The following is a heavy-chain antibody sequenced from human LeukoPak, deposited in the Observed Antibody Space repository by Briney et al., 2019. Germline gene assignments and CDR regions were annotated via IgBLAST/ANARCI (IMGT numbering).Heavy chain of an antibody. CDR2: ISSSSSYI. J-gene: IGHJ4*02. V-gene: IGHV3-21*01. CDR3: ARDRSGSGWYQSYY. CDR1: GFTFSSYS. Sequence: PGGSLRLSCAASGFTFSSYSMNWVRQAPGKGLEWVSSISSSSSYIYYADSVKGRFTISRDNAKNSLYLQMNSLRAEDTAVYYCARDRSGSGWYQSYYWGQGTLVTVSS. D-gene: IGHD6-19*01.